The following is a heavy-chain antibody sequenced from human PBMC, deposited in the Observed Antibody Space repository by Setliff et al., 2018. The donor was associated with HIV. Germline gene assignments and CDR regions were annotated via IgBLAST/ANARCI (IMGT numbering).Heavy chain of an antibody. CDR2: INHSGTA. J-gene: IGHJ4*02. CDR3: ARIVATITCYDY. D-gene: IGHD5-12*01. V-gene: IGHV4-34*01. Sequence: SETLSLTCAVYGGSLSSSYWTWIRQAPGKGLEWIGEINHSGTANYNPSLKSRVTMSLDRSKRQFSLKLSSVTAADSAVYYCARIVATITCYDYWGQGTLVTVSS. CDR1: GGSLSSSY.